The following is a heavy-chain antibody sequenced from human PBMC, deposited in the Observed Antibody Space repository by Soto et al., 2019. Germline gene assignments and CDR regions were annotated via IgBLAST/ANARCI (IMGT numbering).Heavy chain of an antibody. CDR2: IYYSGST. V-gene: IGHV4-59*01. CDR1: GGSIRSYY. Sequence: QVQLHESGPGLVKPSETLSLTCTVSGGSIRSYYWSWIRQPPGKGLEWIGYIYYSGSTDYNPSLKSRVTISVDTSKNQFSLKLSSVTAADTAVYYCARRVVVAATYDYWGQGTLVTVSS. CDR3: ARRVVVAATYDY. J-gene: IGHJ4*02. D-gene: IGHD2-15*01.